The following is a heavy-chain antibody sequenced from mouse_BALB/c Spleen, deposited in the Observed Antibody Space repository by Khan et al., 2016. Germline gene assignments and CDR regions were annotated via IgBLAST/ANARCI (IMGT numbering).Heavy chain of an antibody. J-gene: IGHJ3*01. D-gene: IGHD1-2*01. CDR3: ALLRLAY. CDR1: GYSITSDYA. V-gene: IGHV3-2*02. Sequence: EVQLQESGPGLVKPSQSLSLTCTVTGYSITSDYAWNWIRQFPGNKLEWMGYIGYSGSSSYNPSLKSRIPITRDSSKNQFFLQLNSLTTGDTATYYCALLRLAYWGQGTLVTVSA. CDR2: IGYSGSS.